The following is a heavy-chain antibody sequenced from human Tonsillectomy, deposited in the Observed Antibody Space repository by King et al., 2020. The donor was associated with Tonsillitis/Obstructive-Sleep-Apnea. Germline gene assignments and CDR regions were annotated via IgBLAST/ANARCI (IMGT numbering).Heavy chain of an antibody. CDR3: VRYERDDYCVNPWMDV. Sequence: VQLVESGGGLVKPGGALRLSCAASGFTFSDYYMSWIRQAPGKGLEWVSYSSSRRTYTNSADSVKGRFTISRDDVKNLLYLQMNSLRAEDTAVYYCVRYERDDYCVNPWMDVWGKGTTVTVSS. V-gene: IGHV3-11*05. CDR2: SSSRRTYT. J-gene: IGHJ6*04. D-gene: IGHD4-17*01. CDR1: GFTFSDYY.